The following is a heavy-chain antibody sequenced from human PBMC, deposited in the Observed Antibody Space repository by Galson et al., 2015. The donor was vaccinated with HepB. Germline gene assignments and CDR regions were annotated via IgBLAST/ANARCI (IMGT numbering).Heavy chain of an antibody. CDR3: ASSVVGATSASAFDI. Sequence: SVKVSCKASGGTFSSYAISWVRQAPGQGLEWMGGIIPIFGTANYAQKFQGRVTITADKSTSTAYMELSSLRSEDTAVYYCASSVVGATSASAFDIWGQGTMVTVSS. CDR2: IIPIFGTA. V-gene: IGHV1-69*06. J-gene: IGHJ3*02. CDR1: GGTFSSYA. D-gene: IGHD1-26*01.